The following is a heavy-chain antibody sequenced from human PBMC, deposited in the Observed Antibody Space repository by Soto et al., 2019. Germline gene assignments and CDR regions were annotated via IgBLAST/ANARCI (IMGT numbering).Heavy chain of an antibody. J-gene: IGHJ6*02. Sequence: SETLSLTCAVYGGSFSGYYWSWIRQPPGKGLEWIGEINHSGSTNYNPSLKGRVTISVDTSKNQFSLKLSSVTAADTAVYYCARGRGLLSYYYYCMDVWGQGTTVTVSS. V-gene: IGHV4-34*01. CDR1: GGSFSGYY. D-gene: IGHD2-15*01. CDR3: ARGRGLLSYYYYCMDV. CDR2: INHSGST.